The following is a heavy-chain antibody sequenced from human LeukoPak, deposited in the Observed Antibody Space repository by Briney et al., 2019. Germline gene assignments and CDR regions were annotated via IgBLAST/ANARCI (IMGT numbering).Heavy chain of an antibody. D-gene: IGHD3-3*01. J-gene: IGHJ4*02. CDR3: ARGGGITIFGVVIDTPFDY. Sequence: PGGSLRLSCAASGFTFSSYGMHWVRQAPGKGLEWVAFIRYDGSNKYYADSVKGRFTISRDNAKNSLYLQMNSLRAEDTAVYYCARGGGITIFGVVIDTPFDYWGQGTLVTVSS. CDR1: GFTFSSYG. CDR2: IRYDGSNK. V-gene: IGHV3-30*02.